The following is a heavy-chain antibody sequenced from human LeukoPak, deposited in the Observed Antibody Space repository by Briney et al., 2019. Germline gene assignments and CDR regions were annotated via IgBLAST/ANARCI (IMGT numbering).Heavy chain of an antibody. J-gene: IGHJ4*02. V-gene: IGHV4-38-2*01. CDR3: ARGRQLNDY. D-gene: IGHD2-2*01. CDR1: GYSISSGYY. CDR2: IYHSGST. Sequence: SETLSLTCAVSGYSISSGYYWGWIRQPPGKGLGWIGSIYHSGSTDYNPSLKSRVTISVDTSKNQFSLKLRSVTAADTAVYYWARGRQLNDYWGQGTLVTVSS.